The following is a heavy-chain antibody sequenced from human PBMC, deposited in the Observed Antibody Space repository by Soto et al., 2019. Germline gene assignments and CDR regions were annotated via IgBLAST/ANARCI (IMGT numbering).Heavy chain of an antibody. CDR3: AKDLLRPGRAYGMDV. V-gene: IGHV3-30*18. Sequence: QVQLVESGGGVVQPGRSLRLSCAASGFTFSSYGMHWVRQAPGKGLEWVAVISYDGSNKYYADSVKGRFTISSDNSKNTLYLQMNSLRAEDTAVYYCAKDLLRPGRAYGMDVWGQGTTVIVSS. CDR2: ISYDGSNK. CDR1: GFTFSSYG. J-gene: IGHJ6*02.